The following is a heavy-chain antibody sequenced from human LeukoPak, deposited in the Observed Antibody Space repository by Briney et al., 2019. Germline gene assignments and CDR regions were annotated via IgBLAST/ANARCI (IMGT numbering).Heavy chain of an antibody. Sequence: ASVKVSCKASGYTFTSYDINWVRQATGQGLEWMGWMNPNSGNTGYAQKFQGRVTITRNTSISTASMELSSLRSEDTAVYYCARRAYSSSGFDYWGQGTLVTVSS. CDR3: ARRAYSSSGFDY. CDR2: MNPNSGNT. V-gene: IGHV1-8*03. D-gene: IGHD6-6*01. J-gene: IGHJ4*02. CDR1: GYTFTSYD.